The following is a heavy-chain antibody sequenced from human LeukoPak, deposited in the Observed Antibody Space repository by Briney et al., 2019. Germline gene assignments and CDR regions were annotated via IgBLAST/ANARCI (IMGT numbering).Heavy chain of an antibody. V-gene: IGHV4-34*01. CDR3: ASSFVVVTAAGFQH. CDR1: GGSFSGYY. CDR2: INHSGST. Sequence: SETLSLTYAVYGGSFSGYYWSWIRQPPGKGLEWIGEINHSGSTNYNPSLKSRVTISVDTSKNQFSLKLSSVTAADTAVYYCASSFVVVTAAGFQHWGQGTLVTVSS. D-gene: IGHD2-21*02. J-gene: IGHJ1*01.